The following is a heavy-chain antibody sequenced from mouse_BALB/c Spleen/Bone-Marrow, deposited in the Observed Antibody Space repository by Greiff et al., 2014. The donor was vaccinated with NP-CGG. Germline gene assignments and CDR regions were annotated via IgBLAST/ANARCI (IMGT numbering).Heavy chain of an antibody. V-gene: IGHV1-18*01. CDR3: ARRDYYDYAWFAY. CDR1: GYSFTGYT. D-gene: IGHD2-4*01. Sequence: EVQLQQSGPALVKPGASMKISCKASGYSFTGYTMNWVKQSHRKNLEWIGLINPYNGGTTYNQKFKGKATLTVDESSSTAYMELLSLTSEDSAVYYCARRDYYDYAWFAYWGQGTLVTVSA. J-gene: IGHJ3*01. CDR2: INPYNGGT.